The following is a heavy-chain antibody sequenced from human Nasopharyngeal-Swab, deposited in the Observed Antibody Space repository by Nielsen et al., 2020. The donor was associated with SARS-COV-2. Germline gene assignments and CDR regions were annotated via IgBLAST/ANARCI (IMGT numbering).Heavy chain of an antibody. Sequence: GESLKISCAASGFTFSSYAMHWVRQAPGKGLEYVSAISSNGGSTYYANSVKGRFTISRDNSKNTLHLQMGSLRAEDMAVYYCARSYDFWSGEPYYGMDVWGQGTTVTVSS. CDR3: ARSYDFWSGEPYYGMDV. D-gene: IGHD3-3*01. J-gene: IGHJ6*02. V-gene: IGHV3-64*01. CDR1: GFTFSSYA. CDR2: ISSNGGST.